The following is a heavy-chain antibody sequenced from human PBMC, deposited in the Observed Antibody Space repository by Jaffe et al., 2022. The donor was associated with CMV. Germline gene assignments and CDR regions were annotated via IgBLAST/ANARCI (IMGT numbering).Heavy chain of an antibody. Sequence: QMQLVQSGPEVKKPGTSVKVSCKASGFTFTSSAVQWVRQARGQRLEWIGWIVVGSGNTNYAQKFQERVTITRDMSTSTAYMELSSLRSEDTAVYYCAARATMIPRGWFDPWGQGTLVTVSS. V-gene: IGHV1-58*01. D-gene: IGHD3-22*01. CDR1: GFTFTSSA. CDR2: IVVGSGNT. CDR3: AARATMIPRGWFDP. J-gene: IGHJ5*02.